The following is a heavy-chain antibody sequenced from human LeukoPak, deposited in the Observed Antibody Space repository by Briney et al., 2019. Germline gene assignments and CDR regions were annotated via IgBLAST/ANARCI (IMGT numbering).Heavy chain of an antibody. CDR3: AKDPHCSSTICYFEYAFDI. CDR2: ITYDGSDT. CDR1: GFIFSTYA. J-gene: IGHJ3*02. V-gene: IGHV3-30*04. Sequence: GTSLRLSCEASGFIFSTYAFHWVRQAPGKGPEWMAFITYDGSDTYFADSVKGRFTLSRNNSKNALYLQMNNLRAEDTAVYYCAKDPHCSSTICYFEYAFDIWGQGTMVTVSS. D-gene: IGHD2-2*01.